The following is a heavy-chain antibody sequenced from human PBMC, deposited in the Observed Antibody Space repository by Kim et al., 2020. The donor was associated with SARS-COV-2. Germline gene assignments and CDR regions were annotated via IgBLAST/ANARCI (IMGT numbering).Heavy chain of an antibody. CDR2: IYYSGST. CDR3: ARGGPSGPIYYYYYMDV. J-gene: IGHJ6*03. CDR1: GGSISSYY. Sequence: SETLSLTCTVSGGSISSYYWSWIRQPPGKGLEWIGYIYYSGSTNYNPSLKSRVTISVDTSKNQFSLKLSSGTAADTAVYYCARGGPSGPIYYYYYMDVWGKGTTVTVSS. V-gene: IGHV4-59*01. D-gene: IGHD1-26*01.